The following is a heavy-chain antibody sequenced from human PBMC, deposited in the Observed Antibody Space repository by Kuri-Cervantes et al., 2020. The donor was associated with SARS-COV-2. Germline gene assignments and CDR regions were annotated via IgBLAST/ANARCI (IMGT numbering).Heavy chain of an antibody. CDR1: GDSINKYY. V-gene: IGHV4-59*01. CDR3: ARGKYDFWSGKSFDY. J-gene: IGHJ4*02. Sequence: SETLSLTCTVSGDSINKYYWSWIRQPPGKGLEWIGYIYYTGSTYYNPSLKSRVTVSIETSKNQFSLKMTSVTAADTAVYYCARGKYDFWSGKSFDYWGQGTLVTVSS. D-gene: IGHD3-3*01. CDR2: IYYTGST.